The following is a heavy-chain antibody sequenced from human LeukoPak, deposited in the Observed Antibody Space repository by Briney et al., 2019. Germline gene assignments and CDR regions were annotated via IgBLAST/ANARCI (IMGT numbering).Heavy chain of an antibody. CDR2: ITSSSSYI. CDR3: ARGLGAYCSGGSCTFDN. CDR1: EFTFRIYS. J-gene: IGHJ4*02. Sequence: GGSLRLSCSASEFTFRIYSMNWVRQSPAKGREWVSSITSSSSYIYYADSVKGRFTISRDNDKNRLYLQMNSLRAEDTAVYYCARGLGAYCSGGSCTFDNWGQGTLVTVSS. V-gene: IGHV3-21*01. D-gene: IGHD2-15*01.